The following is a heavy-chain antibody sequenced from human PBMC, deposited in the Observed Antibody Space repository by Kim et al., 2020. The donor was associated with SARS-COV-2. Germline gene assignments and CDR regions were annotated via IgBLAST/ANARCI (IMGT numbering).Heavy chain of an antibody. CDR3: AREEGYCSGGSCPPGYYYGMDV. CDR2: ISSSSSTI. Sequence: GGSLRLSCAASGFTFSSYSMNWVRRAPGKGLEWVSYISSSSSTIYYADSVKGRFTISRDNAKNSLYLQMNSLRDEDTAVYYCAREEGYCSGGSCPPGYYYGMDVWGQGTTVTVSS. D-gene: IGHD2-15*01. CDR1: GFTFSSYS. J-gene: IGHJ6*02. V-gene: IGHV3-48*02.